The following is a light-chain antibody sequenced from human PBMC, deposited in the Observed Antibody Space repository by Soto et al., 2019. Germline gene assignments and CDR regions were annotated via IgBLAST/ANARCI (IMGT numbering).Light chain of an antibody. J-gene: IGKJ3*01. Sequence: DIQMTQSPSSLSASVGDRVTLTCQASQDISHYLNWYQQKPGKAPKLLIYDASNLETGVPSRFSGGESRTDFTSTISSLQPEDIATYYCQQYDNNPLFTFGPGTKVEIK. V-gene: IGKV1-33*01. CDR3: QQYDNNPLFT. CDR2: DAS. CDR1: QDISHY.